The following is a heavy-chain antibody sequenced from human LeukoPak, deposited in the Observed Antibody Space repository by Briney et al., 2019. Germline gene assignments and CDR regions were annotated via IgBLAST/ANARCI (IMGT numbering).Heavy chain of an antibody. V-gene: IGHV1-18*04. D-gene: IGHD6-13*01. CDR1: GYAFTSYG. CDR2: ISAYDGNT. CDR3: ARLGAAGIGYRNAFDI. Sequence: ASVKLSCNSSGYAFTSYGINWMRQPPAQGLELMGWISAYDGNTNYAQKLQGRVTMTTDTSKSTAYMELRSLRSDDTAVDYCARLGAAGIGYRNAFDIWGQGTMVTVSS. J-gene: IGHJ3*02.